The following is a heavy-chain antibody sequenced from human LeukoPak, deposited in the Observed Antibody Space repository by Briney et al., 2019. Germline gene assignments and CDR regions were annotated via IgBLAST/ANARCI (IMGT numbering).Heavy chain of an antibody. CDR2: IYTSGST. J-gene: IGHJ6*02. D-gene: IGHD6-13*01. Sequence: SETLSLTCTVSGGSISSYYWSWIRQPPGKGLEWIGYIYTSGSTNYNPSLKSRVTISVDTSKIQFSLKLSSVTAADTAVYYCARAGYSSSWYPYYYYGMDVWGQGTTVTVSS. V-gene: IGHV4-4*09. CDR1: GGSISSYY. CDR3: ARAGYSSSWYPYYYYGMDV.